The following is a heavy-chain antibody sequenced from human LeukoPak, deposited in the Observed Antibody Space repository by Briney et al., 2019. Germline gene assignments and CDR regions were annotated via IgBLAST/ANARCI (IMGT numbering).Heavy chain of an antibody. J-gene: IGHJ4*02. CDR3: ARHPDYGGNFDS. D-gene: IGHD4-23*01. Sequence: PSETLSLTCTVSGVSVTSYYWGWIRQPPGKGLEWIGYISYSGSTNYNPSLKSRVTISVDTSKNQFSLKLSSVTAADTAVYYCARHPDYGGNFDSWGQGTLVTVPS. CDR2: ISYSGST. CDR1: GVSVTSYY. V-gene: IGHV4-59*08.